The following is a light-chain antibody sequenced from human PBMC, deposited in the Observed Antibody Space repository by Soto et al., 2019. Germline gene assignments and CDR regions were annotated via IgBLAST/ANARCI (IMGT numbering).Light chain of an antibody. Sequence: DIQMTQSPSSLAASVGDRVTITCQASQDISNYLNWYQQKAGKAPKLLIYDASNLETGVPSRFSGSGSGTDFTFTVSSLQPEDIATYYCQQYNSLPITFGQGTRLEIK. CDR2: DAS. J-gene: IGKJ5*01. CDR1: QDISNY. CDR3: QQYNSLPIT. V-gene: IGKV1-33*01.